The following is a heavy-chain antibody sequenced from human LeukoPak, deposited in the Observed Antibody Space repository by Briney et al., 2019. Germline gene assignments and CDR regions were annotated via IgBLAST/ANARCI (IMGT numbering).Heavy chain of an antibody. CDR3: ARRTIIGGGDCLDY. Sequence: GGSLRLSCAASGFTFSSYSMNWVRQAPGKGLEWVSYISSSISYIYYADSVKGRFTISRDNAKNSAYLQMNSLSAEDTAIYYCARRTIIGGGDCLDYWGQGTVVTVSS. CDR1: GFTFSSYS. CDR2: ISSSISYI. D-gene: IGHD2-21*02. V-gene: IGHV3-21*04. J-gene: IGHJ4*02.